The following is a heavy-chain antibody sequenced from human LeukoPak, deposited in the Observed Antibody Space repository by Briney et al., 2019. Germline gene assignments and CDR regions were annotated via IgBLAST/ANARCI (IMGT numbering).Heavy chain of an antibody. CDR2: ISSSSSTI. D-gene: IGHD5-24*01. CDR1: GFTFSSYS. CDR3: AKRSRDGYNLLDY. V-gene: IGHV3-48*01. Sequence: GGSLRLSCAASGFTFSSYSMNWVRQAPGKGLEWVSYISSSSSTIYYADSVKGRFTISRDNSKNTLYLQMNSLRAEGTAVYYCAKRSRDGYNLLDYWGQGTLVTVSS. J-gene: IGHJ4*02.